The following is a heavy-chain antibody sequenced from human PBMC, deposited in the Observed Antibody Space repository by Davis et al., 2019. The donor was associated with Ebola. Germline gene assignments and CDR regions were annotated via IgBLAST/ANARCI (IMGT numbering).Heavy chain of an antibody. CDR3: AKDTSNIWFDI. D-gene: IGHD1-26*01. J-gene: IGHJ3*02. V-gene: IGHV3-23*01. CDR1: GFVFRNYV. CDR2: LGTSADT. Sequence: PSETLSLTCAASGFVFRNYVMSWVRQAPGKGLEWVSTLGTSADTYYADSVKGRFTISRDNSKNTLYLQMNGLRVDDTAIYYCAKDTSNIWFDIWGQGTMVTVSS.